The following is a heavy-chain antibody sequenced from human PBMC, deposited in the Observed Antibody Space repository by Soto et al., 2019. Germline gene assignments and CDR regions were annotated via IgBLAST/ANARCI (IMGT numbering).Heavy chain of an antibody. CDR2: IIPIFGTA. CDR1: GGTFSSYA. D-gene: IGHD2-2*01. CDR3: ARDQPLGYCSSTSCSTRFDP. Sequence: QVQLVQSGAEVKKPGSSAKVSCKASGGTFSSYAISWVRQAPGQGLEWMGGIIPIFGTANYAQKFQGRVTITADKSTSTAYMELSSLRSEDTAVYYCARDQPLGYCSSTSCSTRFDPWGQGTLVTVSS. J-gene: IGHJ5*02. V-gene: IGHV1-69*06.